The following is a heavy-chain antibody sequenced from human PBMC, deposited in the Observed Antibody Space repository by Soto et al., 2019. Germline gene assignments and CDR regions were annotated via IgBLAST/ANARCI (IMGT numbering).Heavy chain of an antibody. Sequence: GGSLRLSCAASGFTFSSYGMHWVRQAPGKGLEWVAVIWYDGSNKYYADSVKGRFTISRDNSKNTLYLQMNSLRAEDTAVYYCARAKTPSIVVVPDIYDYWGQGTLVTVSS. CDR3: ARAKTPSIVVVPDIYDY. V-gene: IGHV3-33*01. J-gene: IGHJ4*02. CDR1: GFTFSSYG. D-gene: IGHD2-2*01. CDR2: IWYDGSNK.